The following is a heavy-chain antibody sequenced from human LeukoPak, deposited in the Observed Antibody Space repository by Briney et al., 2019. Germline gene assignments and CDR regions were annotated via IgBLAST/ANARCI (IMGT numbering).Heavy chain of an antibody. J-gene: IGHJ4*02. CDR3: ARALAGYSYVGY. V-gene: IGHV3-21*01. CDR1: GFTFSSYS. CDR2: ISSSSSYI. D-gene: IGHD5-18*01. Sequence: GGSLRLSCAASGFTFSSYSMNWVRQAPGKGLEWVSSISSSSSYIYYADSVKGRFTISRDNAKNSLYLQMNSLRAEDTAVYYCARALAGYSYVGYWGQGTLVTVSS.